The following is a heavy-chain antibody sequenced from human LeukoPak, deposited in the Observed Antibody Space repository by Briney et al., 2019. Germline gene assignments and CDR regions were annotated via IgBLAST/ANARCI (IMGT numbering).Heavy chain of an antibody. CDR3: ANARLVGATRGAFDI. V-gene: IGHV4-59*01. D-gene: IGHD1-26*01. CDR1: GGSISSYY. Sequence: SETLSLTCTVSGGSISSYYWSWIRQPPGKGLEWIGYIYYSGSTNYNPSLKSRATISVDTSKNQFSLKLSSVTAADTAAYYCANARLVGATRGAFDIWGQGTMVTVSS. J-gene: IGHJ3*02. CDR2: IYYSGST.